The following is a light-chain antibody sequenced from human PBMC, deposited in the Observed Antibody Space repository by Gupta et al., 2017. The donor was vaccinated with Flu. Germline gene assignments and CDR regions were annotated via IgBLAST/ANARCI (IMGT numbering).Light chain of an antibody. J-gene: IGKJ4*01. CDR1: QDIRTW. V-gene: IGKV1D-16*01. Sequence: DIQMTPSPSSLSASVEDRVTITCRASQDIRTWLAWYQQKPEQAPKSLIYAVSNLQSGVPSRFSGSGSGTDFTLTISSLQPEDFATYYCQQYNSFPLTFGGGTKVEIK. CDR3: QQYNSFPLT. CDR2: AVS.